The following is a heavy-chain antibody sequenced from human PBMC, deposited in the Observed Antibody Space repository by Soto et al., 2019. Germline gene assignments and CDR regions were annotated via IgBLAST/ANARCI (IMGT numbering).Heavy chain of an antibody. V-gene: IGHV4-31*03. Sequence: LSLTCTVSGGSISSGGYYWSWIRQHPGKGLEGIGYIYYSGSTYYNPSLKSRVTISVDTSKNQSSLQLSSVTAADTAVYYWARMTTVTAYNWFDPWRQGTLVSVSS. CDR1: GGSISSGGYY. D-gene: IGHD4-17*01. CDR2: IYYSGST. J-gene: IGHJ5*02. CDR3: ARMTTVTAYNWFDP.